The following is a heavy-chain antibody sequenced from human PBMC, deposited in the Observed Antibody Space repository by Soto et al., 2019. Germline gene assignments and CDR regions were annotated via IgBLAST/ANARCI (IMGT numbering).Heavy chain of an antibody. J-gene: IGHJ4*02. CDR3: ARPAISAAVSAFDY. CDR1: GGSFSGYY. V-gene: IGHV4-34*01. CDR2: INHSGSA. Sequence: QVQLQQWGAGLLKPSETLSLTCAVYGGSFSGYYWSWIRQPPGKGLEWIGEINHSGSANYSPSLKSRVTISVDTSKNQFPLKRSSVTAADTAVYSCARPAISAAVSAFDYWGQGTLVSVSS. D-gene: IGHD6-13*01.